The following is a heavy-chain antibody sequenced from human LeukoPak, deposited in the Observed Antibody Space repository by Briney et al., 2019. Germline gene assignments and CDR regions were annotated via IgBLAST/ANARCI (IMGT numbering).Heavy chain of an antibody. CDR2: ISGSGGST. CDR3: ARWAYGELSYFQH. D-gene: IGHD3-16*02. Sequence: GGSLRLSCAASGFTFSSYAMSWVRQAPGKVLEWVSAISGSGGSTYYADSVKGRFTISRDNSKNTLYLQMNSLRAEDTAVYYCARWAYGELSYFQHWGQGTLVTVSS. CDR1: GFTFSSYA. V-gene: IGHV3-23*01. J-gene: IGHJ1*01.